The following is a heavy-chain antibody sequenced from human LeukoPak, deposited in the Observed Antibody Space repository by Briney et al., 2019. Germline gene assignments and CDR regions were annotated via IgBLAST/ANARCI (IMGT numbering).Heavy chain of an antibody. Sequence: GGSLRLSCAASGFTFSSYSMNWVRQAPGKGLEWVSYISSSSSTIYYADSVKGRFTISRDNAKNSLYLQMNSLRAEDTAVYYCARDISEWLLIDWGQGTLVTVSS. D-gene: IGHD3-3*01. J-gene: IGHJ4*02. CDR1: GFTFSSYS. CDR3: ARDISEWLLID. CDR2: ISSSSSTI. V-gene: IGHV3-48*01.